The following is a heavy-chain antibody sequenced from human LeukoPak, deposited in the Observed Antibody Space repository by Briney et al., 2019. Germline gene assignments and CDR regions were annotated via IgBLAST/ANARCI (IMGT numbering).Heavy chain of an antibody. CDR3: ARGGYYYDSSGYYSFDY. CDR1: GFTFSSYD. V-gene: IGHV3-13*01. J-gene: IGHJ4*02. Sequence: PGGSLRLSCAASGFTFSSYDMPWVRQATGKGLEWVSATGTAGDTYYPGSVKGRFTISRENAKNSLYLQMNSLRAGDTAVYYCARGGYYYDSSGYYSFDYWGQGTLVTVSS. CDR2: TGTAGDT. D-gene: IGHD3-22*01.